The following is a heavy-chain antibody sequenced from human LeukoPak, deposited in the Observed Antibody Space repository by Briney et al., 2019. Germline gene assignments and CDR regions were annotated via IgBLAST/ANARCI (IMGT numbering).Heavy chain of an antibody. J-gene: IGHJ4*02. CDR1: GFPFSIYG. V-gene: IGHV3-33*08. Sequence: SGRPLRLSCAVSGFPFSIYGMHWVRQAPGKGLEWVAVISYDGSNKYSADSVKGRFTISTDNSKNTLHLQMNSLRAEETAVYYCARENLMSYHPFDYWGQGTLVTVSS. CDR3: ARENLMSYHPFDY. D-gene: IGHD1-26*01. CDR2: ISYDGSNK.